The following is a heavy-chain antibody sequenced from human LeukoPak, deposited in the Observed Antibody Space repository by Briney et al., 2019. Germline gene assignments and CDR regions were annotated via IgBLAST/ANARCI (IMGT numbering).Heavy chain of an antibody. Sequence: GGSLRLSCAASGFTFSSYGMHWVRQAPGKGLEWVAVISYDGSNKYYADSVKGRFTISRDNSKNTLYLQMNSLRAEDTAVYYCARAGGYNWNDDYGSGIGAFDIWGQGTMVTVSS. D-gene: IGHD1-1*01. CDR1: GFTFSSYG. V-gene: IGHV3-30*03. CDR2: ISYDGSNK. CDR3: ARAGGYNWNDDYGSGIGAFDI. J-gene: IGHJ3*02.